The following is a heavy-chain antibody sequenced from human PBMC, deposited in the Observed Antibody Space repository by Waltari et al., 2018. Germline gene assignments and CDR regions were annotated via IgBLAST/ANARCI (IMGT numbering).Heavy chain of an antibody. CDR1: GGSIRSSSYY. Sequence: QLQLQESGPGLGKPSETLSLTCTVSGGSIRSSSYYLGWIRQPPGRGLEWIGRIYYSGSTYSNPSLKSRVTISVDTSKNQFSLKLSSVTAADTAVYYCAASGYDYYYYYYMDVWGKGTTVTVSS. J-gene: IGHJ6*03. D-gene: IGHD5-12*01. V-gene: IGHV4-39*01. CDR3: AASGYDYYYYYYMDV. CDR2: IYYSGST.